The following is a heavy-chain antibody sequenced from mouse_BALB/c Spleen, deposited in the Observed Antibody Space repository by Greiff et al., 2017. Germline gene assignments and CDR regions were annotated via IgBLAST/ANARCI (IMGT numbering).Heavy chain of an antibody. J-gene: IGHJ2*01. D-gene: IGHD2-1*01. CDR3: ARDYGNYSNYLDY. CDR2: ISTYYGDA. Sequence: VQLLQSGAELVRPGVSVKISCKGSGYTFTDYAMHWVKQSPAKSLEWIGVISTYYGDASYNQKFKGKATMTVDKSSSTAYMELARLTSEDSAIYYWARDYGNYSNYLDYWGQGTTLTVSS. V-gene: IGHV1S137*01. CDR1: GYTFTDYA.